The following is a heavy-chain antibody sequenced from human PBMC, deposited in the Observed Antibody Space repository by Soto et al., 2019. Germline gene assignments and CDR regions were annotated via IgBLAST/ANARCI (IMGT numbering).Heavy chain of an antibody. CDR2: IYPGDSDA. CDR1: GYRFANYW. J-gene: IGHJ5*02. CDR3: ARPNVAAVARSYFDP. Sequence: PGESLKISCHGSGYRFANYWIACVRQMPGKGLEWMGIIYPGDSDARYSPSFQGHVTISADRSINTVYLQWDSLQASDSAMYYCARPNVAAVARSYFDPWGQGTLVTVSS. D-gene: IGHD6-13*01. V-gene: IGHV5-51*01.